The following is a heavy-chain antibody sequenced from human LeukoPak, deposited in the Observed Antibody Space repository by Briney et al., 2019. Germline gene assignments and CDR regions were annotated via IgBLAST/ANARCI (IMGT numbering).Heavy chain of an antibody. CDR3: ARALLESSGYYSKGYNYFDY. CDR2: IYYSGST. D-gene: IGHD3-22*01. CDR1: GGSISNYY. Sequence: PSETLSLTCTVSGGSISNYYWSWVRQPPGKGLEWIGYIYYSGSTNYNPSLKSRVTISVDTSKNQFSLKLSSVTAADTAVYYCARALLESSGYYSKGYNYFDYWGQGTLVTVSS. V-gene: IGHV4-59*01. J-gene: IGHJ4*02.